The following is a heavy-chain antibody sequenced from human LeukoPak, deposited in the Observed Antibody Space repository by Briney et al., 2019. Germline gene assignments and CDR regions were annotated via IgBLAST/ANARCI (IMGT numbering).Heavy chain of an antibody. Sequence: SETLSLTCAVYGGSFSGYYWSWIRQPPGKGLEWIGEIYHTGSTNYSPSLRSRVTMSIDKSNNQFSLNLNSVTAADTAVYYCAKSGDYLWDYWGQGTLVTVSS. J-gene: IGHJ4*02. CDR2: IYHTGST. V-gene: IGHV4-34*01. D-gene: IGHD3-16*01. CDR1: GGSFSGYY. CDR3: AKSGDYLWDY.